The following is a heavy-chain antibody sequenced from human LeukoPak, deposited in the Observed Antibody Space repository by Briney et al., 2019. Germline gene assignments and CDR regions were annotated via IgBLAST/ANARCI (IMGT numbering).Heavy chain of an antibody. CDR3: ARLGYSGYDVVDY. Sequence: SVKVSCKASGGTFSIYAISWERQAPGQGLEWMGGIIPIFGTANYAQKFQGRVTITADESTSTAYMELSSLRSEDTAVYYCARLGYSGYDVVDYWGQGTLVTASS. V-gene: IGHV1-69*13. CDR2: IIPIFGTA. D-gene: IGHD5-12*01. CDR1: GGTFSIYA. J-gene: IGHJ4*02.